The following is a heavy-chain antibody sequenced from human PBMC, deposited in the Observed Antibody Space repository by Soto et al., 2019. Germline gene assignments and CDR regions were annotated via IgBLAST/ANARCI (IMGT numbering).Heavy chain of an antibody. D-gene: IGHD3-22*01. CDR3: ARDSSGYYWFDP. V-gene: IGHV4-38-2*02. Sequence: SETLSLTCAVSGFFISSGYFWGWIRQPPGKGPEWLGSIYHSGTTYYNPSVKGRVTISVDTSKNQFSLKMSSVTAADTAVYYCARDSSGYYWFDPWGQGTLVTVSS. CDR2: IYHSGTT. CDR1: GFFISSGYF. J-gene: IGHJ5*02.